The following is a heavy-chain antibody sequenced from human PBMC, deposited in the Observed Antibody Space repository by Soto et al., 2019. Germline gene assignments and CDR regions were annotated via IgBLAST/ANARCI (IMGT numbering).Heavy chain of an antibody. CDR3: APGLLDYYDSSGYNVY. V-gene: IGHV4-34*01. J-gene: IGHJ4*02. CDR1: CGSFSGGY. D-gene: IGHD3-22*01. Sequence: SETLSLTCAVYCGSFSGGYWSWFRQPPGKGLEWIGEINHSGSTNYNPSLKSRVTISVDTSKNQFSLKLSSVTAADTAVYYCAPGLLDYYDSSGYNVYWGQGTLVTVSS. CDR2: INHSGST.